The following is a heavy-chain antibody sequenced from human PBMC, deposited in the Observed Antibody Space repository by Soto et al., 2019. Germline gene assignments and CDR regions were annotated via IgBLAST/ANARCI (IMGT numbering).Heavy chain of an antibody. CDR3: ARGSTGLVDH. Sequence: QVQLMQSGSEVRKPGASVKVSCKASGYSFTSLHVNWVRQAAGQGLEWIGWMNPHSGDTGYAQKFQGRVTMARAISLTTAYLELRRLTSEDTAVYFCARGSTGLVDHWGQGTLVTGSS. CDR1: GYSFTSLH. J-gene: IGHJ4*02. D-gene: IGHD1-26*01. V-gene: IGHV1-8*01. CDR2: MNPHSGDT.